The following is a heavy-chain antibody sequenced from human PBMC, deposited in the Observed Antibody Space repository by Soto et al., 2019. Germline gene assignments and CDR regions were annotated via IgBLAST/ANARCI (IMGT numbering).Heavy chain of an antibody. J-gene: IGHJ3*02. Sequence: GGSLRLSCAASGFTFSSYSMNWVRQAPGKGLEWVSSISSSSSYIYYADSVKGRFTISSDNAKNSLYLQMNSLRAEDTAVYYCARPRAPYVTGAFDIWGQGTMVTVSS. V-gene: IGHV3-21*01. CDR1: GFTFSSYS. CDR3: ARPRAPYVTGAFDI. D-gene: IGHD3-10*02. CDR2: ISSSSSYI.